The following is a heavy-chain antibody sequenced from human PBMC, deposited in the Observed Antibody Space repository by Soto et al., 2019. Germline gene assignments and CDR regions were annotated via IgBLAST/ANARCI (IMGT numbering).Heavy chain of an antibody. D-gene: IGHD2-2*01. J-gene: IGHJ4*02. V-gene: IGHV3-23*01. CDR1: GFTFSSYA. CDR2: ISGSGGST. CDR3: AKDSTCRVRPPYYFDY. Sequence: VQLLESGGGLVQPGGSLRLSCAASGFTFSSYAMSWVRQAPGKGLEWVSAISGSGGSTYYADSVKGRFTISSDNSKNTLYLQMNSLRAEDTAVYYCAKDSTCRVRPPYYFDYWGQGTLVTVSS.